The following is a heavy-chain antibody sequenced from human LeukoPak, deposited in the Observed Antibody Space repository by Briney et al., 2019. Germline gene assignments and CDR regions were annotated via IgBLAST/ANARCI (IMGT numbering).Heavy chain of an antibody. J-gene: IGHJ5*02. Sequence: ASVKVSCKASGYTFTSYGISWVRQAPGQGLEWMGWIGAYNGNTNYAQKLQGRVTMTTDTSTSTAYMELRSLRSDDTAVYYCARDPVVSSGWYGLNPWGQGTLVTVSS. V-gene: IGHV1-18*01. D-gene: IGHD6-19*01. CDR2: IGAYNGNT. CDR3: ARDPVVSSGWYGLNP. CDR1: GYTFTSYG.